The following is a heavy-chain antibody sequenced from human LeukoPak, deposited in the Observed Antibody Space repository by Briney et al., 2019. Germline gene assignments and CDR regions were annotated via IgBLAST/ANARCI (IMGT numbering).Heavy chain of an antibody. V-gene: IGHV4-30-4*01. CDR2: IYYSGST. D-gene: IGHD2-21*02. CDR3: ARVQKGVTDY. J-gene: IGHJ4*02. Sequence: PSQTLSLTCTVSGGSISMGDYYWSWIRQPPGKGLEWIGYIYYSGSTYYNPSLKSRVTISVDRSKNQFPLKLSSVTAADTAVYYCARVQKGVTDYWGQGTLVTVSS. CDR1: GGSISMGDYY.